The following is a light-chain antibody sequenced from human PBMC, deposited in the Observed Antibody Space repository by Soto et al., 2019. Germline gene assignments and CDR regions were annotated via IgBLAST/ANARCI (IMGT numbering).Light chain of an antibody. V-gene: IGLV1-36*01. CDR2: YDD. CDR3: AAWDDSLSYV. J-gene: IGLJ1*01. Sequence: QLVLTQPPSVSEAPRQRVTISCSGSSSNIGNNAVNWYQQLPGKAPKLLIYYDDLLPSGVSDRFSGSKSGTSASLAISGLQSEDEADYYCAAWDDSLSYVFGTGTKLTVL. CDR1: SSNIGNNA.